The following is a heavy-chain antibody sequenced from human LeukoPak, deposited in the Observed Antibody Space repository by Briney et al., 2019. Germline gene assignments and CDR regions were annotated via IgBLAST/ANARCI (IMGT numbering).Heavy chain of an antibody. J-gene: IGHJ4*02. CDR1: GASITSYL. V-gene: IGHV4-59*01. CDR2: IANSGST. Sequence: SEPLSLTCTVSGASITSYLWSWIRQPPGKGLDWIGFIANSGSTSYSPSLKSRVSMSADTSKNQFSLRLHSVSAADTAVYYCARNYPSENYGNFDYWGQGILVTVFS. CDR3: ARNYPSENYGNFDY. D-gene: IGHD3-10*01.